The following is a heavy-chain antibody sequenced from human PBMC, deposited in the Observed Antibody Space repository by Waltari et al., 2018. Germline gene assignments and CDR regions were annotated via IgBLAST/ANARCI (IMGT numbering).Heavy chain of an antibody. J-gene: IGHJ6*02. Sequence: QVQLQESGPGLVKPSETLSLTCTVSGGSISSYYWSWIRQPPGKGLEWIGYIYYSGSTNYNPSLKSRVTIAVDTSKNQFSLKLSSVTAAETAVYYCARERVVVAASQYYYYGMDVWGQGTTVTVSS. CDR1: GGSISSYY. CDR3: ARERVVVAASQYYYYGMDV. D-gene: IGHD2-15*01. CDR2: IYYSGST. V-gene: IGHV4-59*01.